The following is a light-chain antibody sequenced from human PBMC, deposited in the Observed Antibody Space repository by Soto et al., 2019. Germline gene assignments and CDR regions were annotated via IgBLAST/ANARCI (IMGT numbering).Light chain of an antibody. J-gene: IGKJ1*01. CDR3: QQYNTYWT. CDR1: QSIGNW. V-gene: IGKV1-5*01. Sequence: DIQMTQSPSTLSASVGDRVTITCRASQSIGNWLAWYQQKPGIAPKLLIYDASTLESGVPSRFSGSGSGTEFTLTINSLQPDDFATYYCQQYNTYWTFGQGTKVDI. CDR2: DAS.